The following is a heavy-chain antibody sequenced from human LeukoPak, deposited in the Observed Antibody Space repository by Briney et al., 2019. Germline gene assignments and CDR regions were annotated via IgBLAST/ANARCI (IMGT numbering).Heavy chain of an antibody. D-gene: IGHD3-22*01. CDR1: GGSISSYY. CDR3: ARVRYYYDSSGSQYNWFDP. V-gene: IGHV4-59*01. Sequence: SETLSLTCTVSGGSISSYYWSWIRQPPGKGLEWIGYIYYSGSTNYNPSLKSRVTISVDTSKNQFSLKLSSVTAADTAVYHCARVRYYYDSSGSQYNWFDPWGQGTLVTVSS. J-gene: IGHJ5*02. CDR2: IYYSGST.